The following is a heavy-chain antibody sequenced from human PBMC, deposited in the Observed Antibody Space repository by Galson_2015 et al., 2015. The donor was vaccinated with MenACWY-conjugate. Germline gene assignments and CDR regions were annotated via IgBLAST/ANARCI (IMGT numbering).Heavy chain of an antibody. CDR3: ARAPYGSQTKNYYMDV. V-gene: IGHV4-61*01. CDR1: GASVSSDSYH. Sequence: LSLTCSVSGASVSSDSYHWSWIRQPPGKGLEWIGYIYYTGSANYNPSLKSRVTISVDTSKNQFSLKLSSVTAADTAVYFCARAPYGSQTKNYYMDVWGKGTTVTVSS. J-gene: IGHJ6*03. CDR2: IYYTGSA. D-gene: IGHD3-10*01.